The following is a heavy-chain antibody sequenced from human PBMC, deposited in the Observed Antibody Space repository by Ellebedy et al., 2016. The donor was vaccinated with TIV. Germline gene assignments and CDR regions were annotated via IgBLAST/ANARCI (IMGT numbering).Heavy chain of an antibody. J-gene: IGHJ4*02. V-gene: IGHV4-34*01. Sequence: MPSETLSLTCAVYGGSFSGYYWSWIRQPPGKGLEWIGEINHSGSTNYNPSLKSRVTISVDTSKNQFSLKLSSVTAADTAVYYCARGRRTGLWFGELFYDYWGQGTLVTVSS. CDR1: GGSFSGYY. CDR3: ARGRRTGLWFGELFYDY. CDR2: INHSGST. D-gene: IGHD3-10*01.